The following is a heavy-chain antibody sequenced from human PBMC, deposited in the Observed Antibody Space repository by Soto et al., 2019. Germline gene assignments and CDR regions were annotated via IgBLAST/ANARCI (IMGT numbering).Heavy chain of an antibody. D-gene: IGHD1-26*01. V-gene: IGHV3-21*01. Sequence: SLRLSCAASGFTFSSYSMDWVRQAPGKGLEWVSSISSSSSYIYYADSVKGRFTISRDNAKNSLYLQMNSLRAEDTAVYYCARVSRPGDTLDYWGQGTLVTVSS. J-gene: IGHJ4*02. CDR3: ARVSRPGDTLDY. CDR1: GFTFSSYS. CDR2: ISSSSSYI.